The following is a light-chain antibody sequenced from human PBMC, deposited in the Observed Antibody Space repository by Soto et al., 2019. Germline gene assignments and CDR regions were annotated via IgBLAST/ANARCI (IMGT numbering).Light chain of an antibody. CDR2: KAS. J-gene: IGKJ2*01. CDR1: QSINSW. CDR3: QQYKSYPYI. Sequence: DIQMTQSPSTLSAFVGDRVTISCRASQSINSWLAWYQQKPGKAPELLIQKASILESGVPSRFSGSGSGTEFTLTISSLQPDDFASYYCQQYKSYPYIFGQGTKLEIK. V-gene: IGKV1-5*03.